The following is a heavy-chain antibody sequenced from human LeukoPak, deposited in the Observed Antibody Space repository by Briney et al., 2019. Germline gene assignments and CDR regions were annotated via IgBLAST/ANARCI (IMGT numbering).Heavy chain of an antibody. Sequence: SVKVSCKASGGTFSSYAISWVRQAPGQGLEWMGRIIPILGIANYAQKFQGRVTITADKSTSTAYMELSSLRSEDTAVYYCARVGNRTPYYFDYWGQGTLVTVSS. V-gene: IGHV1-69*04. CDR1: GGTFSSYA. J-gene: IGHJ4*02. CDR3: ARVGNRTPYYFDY. CDR2: IIPILGIA. D-gene: IGHD1-14*01.